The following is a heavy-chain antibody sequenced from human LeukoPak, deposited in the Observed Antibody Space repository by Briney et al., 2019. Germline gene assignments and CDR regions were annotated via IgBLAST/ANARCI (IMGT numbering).Heavy chain of an antibody. V-gene: IGHV4-59*01. J-gene: IGHJ4*02. Sequence: SETLSLTCTVSGGSISSYYWSWIRQPPGKGLEWIGYIYYSGSTNYNPSLKSRVTISVDTSKNQFSLKLSSVTAADTAVYYCARLKSGWDDFDYWGQGTLATVSS. D-gene: IGHD1-26*01. CDR2: IYYSGST. CDR3: ARLKSGWDDFDY. CDR1: GGSISSYY.